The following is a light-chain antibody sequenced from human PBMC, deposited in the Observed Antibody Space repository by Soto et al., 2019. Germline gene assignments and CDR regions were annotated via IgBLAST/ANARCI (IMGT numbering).Light chain of an antibody. CDR3: QHYNNWPWT. CDR2: LVS. V-gene: IGKV2-28*01. CDR1: QSLLHSNGYYY. Sequence: DVVMTQSPLSLPVTLGQPASISCRSSQSLLHSNGYYYLDWYLQKPGQSPQLLIYLVSNRASGVPDRFSGSGSGTEFTLTISSLQSEDFAVYFCQHYNNWPWTFGQGTKVDIK. J-gene: IGKJ1*01.